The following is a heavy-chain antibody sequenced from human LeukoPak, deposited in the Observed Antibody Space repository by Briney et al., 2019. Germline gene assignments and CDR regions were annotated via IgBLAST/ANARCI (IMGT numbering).Heavy chain of an antibody. CDR1: GFTLRNYG. CDR2: ISSSSSSI. CDR3: ARGGAARPDY. V-gene: IGHV3-21*06. Sequence: PGGSLRLSCAASGFTLRNYGMNWVRQAPGKGLEWVSYISSSSSSINYADSVKGRFTISRDNAQNSLYLQMNSLRGEDTAVYYCARGGAARPDYWGQGTLVTVSS. D-gene: IGHD6-6*01. J-gene: IGHJ4*02.